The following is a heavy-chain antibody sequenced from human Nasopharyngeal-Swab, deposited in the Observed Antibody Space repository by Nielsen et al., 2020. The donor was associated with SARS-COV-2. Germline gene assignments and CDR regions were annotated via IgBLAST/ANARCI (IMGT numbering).Heavy chain of an antibody. J-gene: IGHJ4*01. CDR1: GGSIRNYY. V-gene: IGHV4-4*07. CDR2: IYTSGSA. CDR3: ARGAPGY. Sequence: SETLSLTCTVSGGSIRNYYWSWIRQPAGRGLEWIGRIYTSGSANYNPSLKSRLAISIDTSKKQFSLKLSSVTAADTAVYYCARGAPGYWGQGTLVTVSS.